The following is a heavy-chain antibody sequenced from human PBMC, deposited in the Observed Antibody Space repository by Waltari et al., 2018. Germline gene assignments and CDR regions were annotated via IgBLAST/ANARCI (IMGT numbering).Heavy chain of an antibody. CDR3: ARDPGPIVGAPDY. CDR1: GYTFTGYP. CDR2: INPNNGDT. J-gene: IGHJ4*02. D-gene: IGHD1-26*01. Sequence: QVQLVQSGAAVKKPGASVTVSCQASGYTFTGYPLHWLRQAPGQGLEWMGWINPNNGDTNYAQNFLGRVTMTRDTSINTAYMVLTGLRSDDTAVFYCARDPGPIVGAPDYWGQGTLVTVSS. V-gene: IGHV1-2*02.